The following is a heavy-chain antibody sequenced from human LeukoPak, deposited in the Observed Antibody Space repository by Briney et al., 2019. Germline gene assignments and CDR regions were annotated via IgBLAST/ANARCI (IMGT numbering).Heavy chain of an antibody. Sequence: PGRSLRLSCAASGFIFSTYGMHWVRQAPGKGLEGVADMSYDGSTKYYADSVKGRFTISRDNSNNMLYLQMNSLRAEDTAVYYCAKDSGQLLYGDAFDIWGQGTRVAVSS. D-gene: IGHD3-10*01. V-gene: IGHV3-30*18. CDR3: AKDSGQLLYGDAFDI. J-gene: IGHJ3*02. CDR2: MSYDGSTK. CDR1: GFIFSTYG.